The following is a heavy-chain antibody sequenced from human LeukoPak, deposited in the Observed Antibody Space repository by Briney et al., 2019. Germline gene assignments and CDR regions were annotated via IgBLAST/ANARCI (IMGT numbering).Heavy chain of an antibody. CDR1: GFTVSNNY. CDR3: AKDRSVGGSYYSPDYYYGMDV. Sequence: GGSLRLSCAASGFTVSNNYMTWVRQAPGKGLEWVSVIYSGGSTYYADSVKGRFTISRDNSKNTLYLQMNSLRAEDTAVYYCAKDRSVGGSYYSPDYYYGMDVWGQGTTVTVSS. V-gene: IGHV3-66*02. CDR2: IYSGGST. D-gene: IGHD1-26*01. J-gene: IGHJ6*02.